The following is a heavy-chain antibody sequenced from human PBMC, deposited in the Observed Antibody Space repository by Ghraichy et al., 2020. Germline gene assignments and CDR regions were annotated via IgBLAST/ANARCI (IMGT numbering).Heavy chain of an antibody. D-gene: IGHD3-3*01. CDR2: IIPIFGTA. J-gene: IGHJ4*02. CDR1: GGTFSSYA. V-gene: IGHV1-69*13. CDR3: ARVTGYYDFWSGYYFDY. Sequence: SVKVSCKASGGTFSSYAIRWVRQAPGQGLEWMGGIIPIFGTANYAQKFQGRVTITADESTSTAYMELSSLRSEDTAVYYCARVTGYYDFWSGYYFDYWGQGTLVTVSS.